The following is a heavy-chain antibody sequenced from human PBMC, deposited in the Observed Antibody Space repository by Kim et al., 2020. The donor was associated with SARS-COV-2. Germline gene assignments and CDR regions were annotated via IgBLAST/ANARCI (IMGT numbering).Heavy chain of an antibody. J-gene: IGHJ3*02. V-gene: IGHV4-34*01. CDR2: INHSGST. CDR3: ARFYLAMVTGDAFDI. CDR1: GGSFSGYY. D-gene: IGHD5-18*01. Sequence: SETLSLTCAVYGGSFSGYYWSWIRQPPGKGLEWIGEINHSGSTNYNPSLKSRVTISVDTSKNQFSLKLSSVTAADTAVYYCARFYLAMVTGDAFDIWGQGTMVTVSS.